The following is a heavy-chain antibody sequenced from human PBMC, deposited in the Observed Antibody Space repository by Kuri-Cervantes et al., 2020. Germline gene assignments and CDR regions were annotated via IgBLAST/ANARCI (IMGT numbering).Heavy chain of an antibody. CDR3: ARETKNYYDSSGYYFH. CDR1: GFTFSSYS. V-gene: IGHV3-21*01. J-gene: IGHJ4*02. D-gene: IGHD3-22*01. CDR2: ISSSSSYI. Sequence: GEALIISCASSGFTFSSYSMNWVRQAPGKGLEWVSSISSSSSYIYYADSVKGRFTISRDNAKNSLYLQMNSLRAEDTAVYYCARETKNYYDSSGYYFHWGQGTLVTVSS.